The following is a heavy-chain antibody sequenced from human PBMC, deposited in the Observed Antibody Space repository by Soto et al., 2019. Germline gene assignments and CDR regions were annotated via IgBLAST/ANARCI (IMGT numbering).Heavy chain of an antibody. V-gene: IGHV4-39*01. CDR3: APLTVSLSGPYGIHV. CDR1: GYSVSSSDYY. J-gene: IGHJ6*02. Sequence: WATLSITCSGSGYSVSSSDYYWAWIRQPAGKGLEWIGSMFYSGLTYYNPSLKSRVTLSVDTSKNHFSVRLNSVTAADTAVYYCAPLTVSLSGPYGIHVWGQGTTVTVSS. CDR2: MFYSGLT. D-gene: IGHD2-15*01.